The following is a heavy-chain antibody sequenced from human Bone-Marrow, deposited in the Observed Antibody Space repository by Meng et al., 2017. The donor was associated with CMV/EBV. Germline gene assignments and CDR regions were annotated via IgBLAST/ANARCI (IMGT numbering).Heavy chain of an antibody. J-gene: IGHJ4*02. D-gene: IGHD6-13*01. CDR3: ARASLAAADY. V-gene: IGHV4-4*07. Sequence: HGQLQESGPGMVKPSETLSLTCTGFGGSLSSYYWSWIRQPAGKGLEWIGGIYTSGSTNYNPSLKSRVTMSVDTSKNQFSLKLTSVTAADTAMYYCARASLAAADYWGQGTLVTVSS. CDR1: GGSLSSYY. CDR2: IYTSGST.